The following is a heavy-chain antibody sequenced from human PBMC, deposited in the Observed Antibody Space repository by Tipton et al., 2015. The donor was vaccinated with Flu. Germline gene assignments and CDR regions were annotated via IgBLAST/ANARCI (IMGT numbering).Heavy chain of an antibody. CDR2: VSRTGST. D-gene: IGHD4-11*01. V-gene: IGHV4-38-2*01. J-gene: IGHJ5*02. CDR3: ARRDYSNYVSDPKSWFDP. Sequence: TLSLTCAVSGDSISSDFYWAWIRQFPGKGLEWIGTVSRTGSTIYNPSLKSRVTISIDTSKNQFSLNMRSVTAADMVVYYCARRDYSNYVSDPKSWFDPWGQGTLVAVSP. CDR1: GDSISSDFY.